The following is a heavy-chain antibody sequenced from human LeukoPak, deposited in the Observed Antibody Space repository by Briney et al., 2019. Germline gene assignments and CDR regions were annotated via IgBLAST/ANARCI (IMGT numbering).Heavy chain of an antibody. CDR3: AICSSTWSGDRPDS. CDR2: ILPIFRMT. V-gene: IGHV1-69*13. CDR1: GGTFRNYP. D-gene: IGHD2-2*01. Sequence: ASVKVSCKASGGTFRNYPISWVRQAPGQGLEWMGGILPIFRMTNYAEKFQGRVTITADESATTAYLELNSLRSEDTAVYYCAICSSTWSGDRPDSWGQGSLVTVSS. J-gene: IGHJ4*02.